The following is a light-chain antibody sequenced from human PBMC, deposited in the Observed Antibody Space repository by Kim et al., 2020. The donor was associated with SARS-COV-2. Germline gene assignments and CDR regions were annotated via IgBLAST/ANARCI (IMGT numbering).Light chain of an antibody. Sequence: QSVLTQPPSASGTPGQRVTISCSGSSSNIGSNYVYWYQQLPGTAPKLLIYRNNHRPSGVPDRFSGSKSGTSASLAISGLRSEDEADYYCAAWDDSVSGWVFGGGTKL. J-gene: IGLJ3*02. CDR2: RNN. V-gene: IGLV1-47*01. CDR1: SSNIGSNY. CDR3: AAWDDSVSGWV.